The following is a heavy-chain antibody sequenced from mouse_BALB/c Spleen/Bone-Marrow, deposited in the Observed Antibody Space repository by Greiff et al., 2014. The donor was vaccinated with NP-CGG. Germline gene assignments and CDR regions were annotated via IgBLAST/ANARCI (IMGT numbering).Heavy chain of an antibody. D-gene: IGHD2-10*02. CDR2: INPYNGGT. J-gene: IGHJ3*01. CDR1: GYSFTGYY. Sequence: EVHLVESGPELVKPGPSVKISCKASGYSFTGYYMHWVKQSHGKSLEWIGEINPYNGGTSYNQKFKGKATLTVDTSSSTAFMELHSLTSEDSLVYYCARQLYGNYAYWGRGTLVTVSA. V-gene: IGHV1S30*01. CDR3: ARQLYGNYAY.